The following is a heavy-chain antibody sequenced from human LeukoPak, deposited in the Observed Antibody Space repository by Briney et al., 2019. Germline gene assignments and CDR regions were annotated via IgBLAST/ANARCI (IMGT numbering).Heavy chain of an antibody. J-gene: IGHJ4*02. CDR3: ARGVYVLRFLRPRPLIFDY. D-gene: IGHD3-3*01. CDR2: IYYSGSH. Sequence: SETLSLTCTVSSGSISSYYWRWIRQPPGKGLECIGFIYYSGSHNFHPSLKGRVTIAVDTSKNQFSLKLSSVTAADPGVYYCARGVYVLRFLRPRPLIFDYGGQGTLATVSS. V-gene: IGHV4-59*01. CDR1: SGSISSYY.